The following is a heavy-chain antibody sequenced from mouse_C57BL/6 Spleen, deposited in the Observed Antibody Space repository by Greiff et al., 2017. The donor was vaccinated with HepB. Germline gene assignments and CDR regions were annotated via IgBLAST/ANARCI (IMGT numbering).Heavy chain of an antibody. CDR2: IYPGSGNT. V-gene: IGHV1-76*01. Sequence: VKLKQSGAELVRPGASVKLSCKASGYTFTDYYINWVKQRPGQGLEWIARIYPGSGNTYYNEKFKGKATLTAEKSSSTAYMQLSSLTSEDSAVYLCARGWLLREDYAMDYWGQGTSVTVSS. J-gene: IGHJ4*01. CDR1: GYTFTDYY. D-gene: IGHD2-3*01. CDR3: ARGWLLREDYAMDY.